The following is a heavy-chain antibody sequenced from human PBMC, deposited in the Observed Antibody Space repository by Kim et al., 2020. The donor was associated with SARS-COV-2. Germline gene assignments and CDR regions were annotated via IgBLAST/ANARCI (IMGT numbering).Heavy chain of an antibody. V-gene: IGHV3-30*18. CDR2: ISYDGSNK. D-gene: IGHD6-19*01. CDR3: AKEEGSGYSSGWTYYYYGMEV. CDR1: GFTFSSYG. Sequence: GGSLRLSCAASGFTFSSYGMHWVRQAPGKGLEWVAVISYDGSNKYYADSVKGRFTISIDNSKNTLYLQMNSLRAEDTAVYYCAKEEGSGYSSGWTYYYYGMEVWGQGTTVTVSS. J-gene: IGHJ6*02.